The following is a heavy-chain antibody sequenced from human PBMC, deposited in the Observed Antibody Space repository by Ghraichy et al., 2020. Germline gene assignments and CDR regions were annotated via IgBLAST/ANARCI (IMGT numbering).Heavy chain of an antibody. V-gene: IGHV3-74*01. Sequence: GESLNISCAASGFTFSSYWMHWVRQAPGKGLVWVSRINSDGSSTSYADSVKGRFTISRDNAKNTLYLQMNSLRAEDTAVYYCARVHNWNYVVYWGQGTLVTVSS. CDR1: GFTFSSYW. CDR2: INSDGSST. D-gene: IGHD1-20*01. CDR3: ARVHNWNYVVY. J-gene: IGHJ4*02.